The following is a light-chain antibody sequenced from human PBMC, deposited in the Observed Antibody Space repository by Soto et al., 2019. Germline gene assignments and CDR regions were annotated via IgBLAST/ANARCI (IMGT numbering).Light chain of an antibody. CDR3: GTWDSSLSAV. CDR1: SSNIGSNF. J-gene: IGLJ2*01. V-gene: IGLV1-51*01. CDR2: EDN. Sequence: QSVLTQPPSVSAAPGQKVTIYCSGSSSNIGSNFVSWYQQLPGTAPKLLIYEDNKRPSGIPDRFSGSKSGTSATLGITGLQTGDEADYYCGTWDSSLSAVFGGGTKVTV.